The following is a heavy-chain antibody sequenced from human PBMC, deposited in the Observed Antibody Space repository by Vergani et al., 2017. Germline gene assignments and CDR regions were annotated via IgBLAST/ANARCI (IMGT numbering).Heavy chain of an antibody. Sequence: QVQLVQSGAEVKKPGSSVKVSCKASGCTFSSYAISWVRQAPGQGLGWMGRIIPIFGTANYAQKFQGRVTITADESTSTAYMELSSLRSEDPAVYYGARAPYSGSHPIDDWGQGTLVTVSS. V-gene: IGHV1-69*13. CDR1: GCTFSSYA. CDR3: ARAPYSGSHPIDD. CDR2: IIPIFGTA. D-gene: IGHD1-26*01. J-gene: IGHJ4*02.